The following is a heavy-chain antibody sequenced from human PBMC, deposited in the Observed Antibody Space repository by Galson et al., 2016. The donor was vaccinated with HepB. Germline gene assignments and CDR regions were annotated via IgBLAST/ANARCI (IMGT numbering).Heavy chain of an antibody. D-gene: IGHD3-3*01. J-gene: IGHJ6*02. CDR3: AREEGWSGYYIYNGGARLGMDV. CDR2: ISYDGSNK. V-gene: IGHV3-30-3*01. CDR1: GFTFSNYA. Sequence: SLRLSCAASGFTFSNYAMHWVRQAPGKGLEWVAVISYDGSNKYYADSVQGRFTISRDNSKNTLYLHMNSLRAEDTAVYYCAREEGWSGYYIYNGGARLGMDVWGQGTTVTVSS.